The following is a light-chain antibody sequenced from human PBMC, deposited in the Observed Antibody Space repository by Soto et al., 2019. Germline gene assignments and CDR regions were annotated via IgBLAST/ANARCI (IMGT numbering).Light chain of an antibody. Sequence: EIVLTQSPATLSLSPGERATLSCRASQSVSTSLAWYQQKPGQAPRLLIYDASNRPTGIPDRFSGSGSGTDFTLTISRLEPEDFAVYYCQQYDSSPRTFGQGTKVEIK. V-gene: IGKV3-20*01. CDR2: DAS. CDR1: QSVSTS. CDR3: QQYDSSPRT. J-gene: IGKJ1*01.